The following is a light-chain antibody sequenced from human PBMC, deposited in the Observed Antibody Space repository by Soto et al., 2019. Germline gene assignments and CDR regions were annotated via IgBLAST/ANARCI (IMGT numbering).Light chain of an antibody. CDR3: QQTYSTPFT. Sequence: DIQMTQSPSSLSASVGYRVTITCRPSHSINKYINWYQQKPGKDPNLLINCAYSLQSGVPSRFSGSGSGTDFTLTISNLQPEDFATYYCQQTYSTPFTFGPGTKVEIK. CDR2: CAY. V-gene: IGKV1-39*01. J-gene: IGKJ3*01. CDR1: HSINKY.